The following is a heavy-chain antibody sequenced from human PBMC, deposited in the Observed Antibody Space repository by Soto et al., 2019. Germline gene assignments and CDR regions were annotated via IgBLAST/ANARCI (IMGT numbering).Heavy chain of an antibody. V-gene: IGHV3-30*18. CDR1: GFIFSGHG. J-gene: IGHJ4*02. Sequence: QVQLVESGGGVVQPGRSLRLACVASGFIFSGHGMHWVRQVPGKGLEWVAVVSYDGRYTHYADSVKGRFTISRDNSKNKIYLQMNGLRAEDAARYYCAKDRTNSSSWPDYWGQGTLVTVSS. D-gene: IGHD6-13*01. CDR3: AKDRTNSSSWPDY. CDR2: VSYDGRYT.